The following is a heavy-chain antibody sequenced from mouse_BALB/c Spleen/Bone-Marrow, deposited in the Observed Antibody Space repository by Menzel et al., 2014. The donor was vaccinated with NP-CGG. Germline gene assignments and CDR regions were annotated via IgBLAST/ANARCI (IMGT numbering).Heavy chain of an antibody. CDR2: SNPDNDGT. J-gene: IGHJ2*01. V-gene: IGHV1-14*01. D-gene: IGHD1-1*01. Sequence: VQLQQSGPEVVKPGASVKMSCKASGYTFTSYVMHWVKQKPGQGLEWIGYSNPDNDGTKYNEKFKGKATLTSDKSSRTAYRELSSLTSEDSAVYYCAREDYGSSPYYFDYWGQGTTLAVSS. CDR1: GYTFTSYV. CDR3: AREDYGSSPYYFDY.